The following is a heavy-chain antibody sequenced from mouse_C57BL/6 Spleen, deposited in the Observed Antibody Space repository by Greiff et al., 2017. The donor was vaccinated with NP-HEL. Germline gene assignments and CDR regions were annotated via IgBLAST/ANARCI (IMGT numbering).Heavy chain of an antibody. D-gene: IGHD2-4*01. CDR3: TTDYDYDKFAY. J-gene: IGHJ3*01. V-gene: IGHV14-1*01. Sequence: EVQLQQSGAELVRPGASVKLSCTASGFNIKDYYMHWVKQRPEQGLEWIGRIDPEDGDTEYAPKFQGKDTMTADTSSNTAYRQLSSLTSEDTAVYYCTTDYDYDKFAYWGQGTLVTVSA. CDR2: IDPEDGDT. CDR1: GFNIKDYY.